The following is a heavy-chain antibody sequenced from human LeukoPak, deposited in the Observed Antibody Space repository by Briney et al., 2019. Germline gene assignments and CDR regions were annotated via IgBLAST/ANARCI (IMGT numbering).Heavy chain of an antibody. D-gene: IGHD2-8*01. CDR1: GGSISSYY. Sequence: PSETLSLTCTVSGGSISSYYWSWIRQPPGKGLEWIGYIYYSGSTNYNPSLKIRVTISVDTSKNQFSLKLSSVTAADTAVYYCARDLLYCTNGVCYSGFDYWGQGTLVTVSS. CDR3: ARDLLYCTNGVCYSGFDY. V-gene: IGHV4-59*01. CDR2: IYYSGST. J-gene: IGHJ4*02.